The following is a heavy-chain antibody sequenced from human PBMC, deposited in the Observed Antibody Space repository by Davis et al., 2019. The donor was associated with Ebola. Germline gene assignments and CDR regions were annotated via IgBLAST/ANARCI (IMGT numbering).Heavy chain of an antibody. Sequence: SVKVSCKASGGSFNNYAINWVRQAPGQGLEWMGRITPILGIPNYAQKLQGRVTMTTDTSTSTAYMELRSLRSDDTAVYYCARGGPYSSSTRGVDYWGQGTLVTVSS. CDR2: ITPILGIP. D-gene: IGHD6-6*01. CDR3: ARGGPYSSSTRGVDY. J-gene: IGHJ4*02. CDR1: GGSFNNYA. V-gene: IGHV1-69*04.